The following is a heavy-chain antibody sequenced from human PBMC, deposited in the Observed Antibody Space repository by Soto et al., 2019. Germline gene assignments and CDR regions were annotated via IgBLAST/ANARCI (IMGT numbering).Heavy chain of an antibody. CDR1: GYPFIKYG. CDR2: IKVDSGYT. CDR3: ATSYDSGFDP. J-gene: IGHJ5*02. Sequence: QLQLVQSAAEVKKPGASVRVSCKASGYPFIKYGISWIRQAPEQGLEWMGWIKVDSGYTNYAQKFQGRVTMTTDTSSVTSFIELRSLRSDDTAVYHCATSYDSGFDPWGQGTLVSVSS. V-gene: IGHV1-18*04. D-gene: IGHD5-12*01.